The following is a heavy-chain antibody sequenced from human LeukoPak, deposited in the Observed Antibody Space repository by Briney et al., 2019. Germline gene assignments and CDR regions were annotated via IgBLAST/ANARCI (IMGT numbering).Heavy chain of an antibody. Sequence: SGGPLRLSCAASGFTLSRHWMYWVRQAPGKGLDWVANIKQDGSETFYVDSVKGRFTISRDNAKNSLYLQMNSLRAEDTAVYYCARVIVEVPGVSDYCDSWGQGTLVTVSS. CDR1: GFTLSRHW. V-gene: IGHV3-7*05. CDR2: IKQDGSET. CDR3: ARVIVEVPGVSDYCDS. J-gene: IGHJ4*02. D-gene: IGHD2-2*01.